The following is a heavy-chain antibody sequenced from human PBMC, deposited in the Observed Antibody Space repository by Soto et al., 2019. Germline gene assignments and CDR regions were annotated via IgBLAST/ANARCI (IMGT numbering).Heavy chain of an antibody. J-gene: IGHJ6*02. CDR2: ISSSGSTI. CDR3: ARDPYSSSWSNSYHYCGMDV. D-gene: IGHD6-13*01. V-gene: IGHV3-48*03. CDR1: GFTFSSYE. Sequence: GGSLRLSCAASGFTFSSYEMNWVRQAPGKGLEWVSYISSSGSTIYYADSVKGRFTISRDNAKNSLYLQMNSLRAEDTAVYYCARDPYSSSWSNSYHYCGMDVWGQGTTVTVSS.